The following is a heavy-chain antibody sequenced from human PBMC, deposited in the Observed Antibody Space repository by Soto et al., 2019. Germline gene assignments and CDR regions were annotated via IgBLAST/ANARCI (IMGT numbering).Heavy chain of an antibody. V-gene: IGHV4-39*01. D-gene: IGHD3-22*01. CDR3: ARLLYDRSGYYYFDY. CDR2: VYYSGRP. J-gene: IGHJ4*02. Sequence: PSETLSLTCTVSGGSLSTSNYYWGWIRQPPGKGLERMGSVYYSGRPYDNPSLKSRVTIFVDTFRSQFSLRLSFVTAADTALYYCARLLYDRSGYYYFDYWGQGIQVTVSS. CDR1: GGSLSTSNYY.